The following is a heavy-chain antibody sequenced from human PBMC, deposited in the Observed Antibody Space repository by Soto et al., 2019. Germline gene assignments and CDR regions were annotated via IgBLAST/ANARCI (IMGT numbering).Heavy chain of an antibody. CDR3: TTSLDDDGDGGYYYYGMDV. D-gene: IGHD4-17*01. V-gene: IGHV3-15*07. CDR2: IKSKTDGGTT. J-gene: IGHJ6*04. Sequence: GGSLRLSCAASGFTFSNAWMNWVRQAPGKGLEWVGRIKSKTDGGTTDYAAPVKGRFTISRDDSKNTLYLQMNSLKTEDTAAYYCTTSLDDDGDGGYYYYGMDVWGKGTTVPVAS. CDR1: GFTFSNAW.